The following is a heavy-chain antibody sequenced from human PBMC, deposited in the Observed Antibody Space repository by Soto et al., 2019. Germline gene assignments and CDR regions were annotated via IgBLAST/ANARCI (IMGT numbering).Heavy chain of an antibody. CDR3: ARVPDR. J-gene: IGHJ5*02. Sequence: KPSETLSLTCIVSGGSISRNDFYWSWIRQHPGKGLEWIGYIYYSGNTYYNPSLKSRVTILVDTSKNQFSLKVSSVTAADTAVYYCARVPDRWGQGILVTVSS. CDR2: IYYSGNT. D-gene: IGHD2-2*01. CDR1: GGSISRNDFY. V-gene: IGHV4-31*03.